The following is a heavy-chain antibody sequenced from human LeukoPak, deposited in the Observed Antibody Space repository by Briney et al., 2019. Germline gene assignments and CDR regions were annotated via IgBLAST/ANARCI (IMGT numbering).Heavy chain of an antibody. D-gene: IGHD2-21*02. Sequence: PGESLKISCKGSGYSFTSYWIGWVRQMPGKGLEWMGIIYPGDSDTRYSPSFQGQVTISADKSISTAYLQWSSLKASDTAMYYCARHIPNKVVTTSFVNYYYYMDVWGKGTTVTVSS. J-gene: IGHJ6*03. CDR1: GYSFTSYW. CDR3: ARHIPNKVVTTSFVNYYYYMDV. V-gene: IGHV5-51*01. CDR2: IYPGDSDT.